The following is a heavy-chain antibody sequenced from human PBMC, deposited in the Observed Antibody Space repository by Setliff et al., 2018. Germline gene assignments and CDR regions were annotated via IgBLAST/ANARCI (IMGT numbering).Heavy chain of an antibody. Sequence: SETLSLTCTVSGGSISSGSYYWSWIRQPAGKGLEWIGHIYTSGSTNYNPSLKSRVTISVDTSKNQFTLKLSSVTAADTAVYYCATNPYQLLNFDYWGQGTLVTVSS. CDR3: ATNPYQLLNFDY. V-gene: IGHV4-61*09. CDR2: IYTSGST. J-gene: IGHJ4*02. D-gene: IGHD2-2*01. CDR1: GGSISSGSYY.